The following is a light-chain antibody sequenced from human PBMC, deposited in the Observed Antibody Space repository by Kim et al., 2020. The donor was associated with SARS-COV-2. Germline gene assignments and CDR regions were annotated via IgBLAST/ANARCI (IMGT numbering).Light chain of an antibody. CDR3: QQLNSYPIT. Sequence: DIPLTQSPSFLSASVGDRVTITYRASQGISSYLAWYQQKPGKAPKLLIYAASTLQSGVPSRFSGSGSGTEFTLTISSLQPEDFATYYCQQLNSYPITFGQGTRLEIK. J-gene: IGKJ5*01. CDR1: QGISSY. V-gene: IGKV1-9*01. CDR2: AAS.